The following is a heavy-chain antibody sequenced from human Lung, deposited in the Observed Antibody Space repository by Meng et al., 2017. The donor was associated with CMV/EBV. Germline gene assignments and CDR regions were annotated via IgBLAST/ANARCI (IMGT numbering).Heavy chain of an antibody. D-gene: IGHD3-22*01. CDR1: GFTFGAYA. CDR3: TRVGTYYYDSSGYYLREEGYFDY. Sequence: GESLKISCTASGFTFGAYAMSWVRQAPGKGLEWVGFIRSKAYGGTTEYAASVKGRFTISRDDSKSIAYLQMNSLKTEDTAVYYCTRVGTYYYDSSGYYLREEGYFDYWGQGXLVTVSS. J-gene: IGHJ4*02. V-gene: IGHV3-49*04. CDR2: IRSKAYGGTT.